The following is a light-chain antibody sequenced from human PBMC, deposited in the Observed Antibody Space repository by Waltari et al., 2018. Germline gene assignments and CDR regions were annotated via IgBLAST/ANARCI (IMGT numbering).Light chain of an antibody. J-gene: IGLJ3*02. CDR3: QSYDSSLNGRV. CDR1: STNTGAGYD. V-gene: IGLV1-40*01. CDR2: VNS. Sequence: QSVLTQPPSVSGAPGQRVTIPCTGSSTNTGAGYDVHWYQPLPGTAPNPPIFVNSNRPSGVPDRFAGSRAGTSASLAITGLRAEDEADYYCQSYDSSLNGRVFGGGTKVTVL.